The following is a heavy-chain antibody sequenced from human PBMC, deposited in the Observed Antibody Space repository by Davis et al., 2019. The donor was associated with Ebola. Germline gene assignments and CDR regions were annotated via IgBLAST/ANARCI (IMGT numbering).Heavy chain of an antibody. D-gene: IGHD5-12*01. CDR1: GYTFTSYA. J-gene: IGHJ3*02. CDR2: INPSGGST. CDR3: TTPGGQDSGYDGFDI. Sequence: ASVKVSCKASGYTFTSYAMHWVRQAPGQRLEWMGIINPSGGSTSYAQKFQGRVTMTRDTSTTTVYMDLSSLRSEDTALYYCTTPGGQDSGYDGFDIWGQGTMVTVSS. V-gene: IGHV1-46*03.